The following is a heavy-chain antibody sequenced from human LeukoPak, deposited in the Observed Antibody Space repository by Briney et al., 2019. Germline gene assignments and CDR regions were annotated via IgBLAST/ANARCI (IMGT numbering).Heavy chain of an antibody. J-gene: IGHJ4*02. V-gene: IGHV3-7*01. CDR3: ARWEMATITGDF. Sequence: GGSLRLSCAASGFTFPRYWMSWVRQAPGKGLEWVANINQDGSEKKYMDSVKGRFTISRDNAKNSLYPQMNSLRAEDTAVYYCARWEMATITGDFWGQGSLVTVSS. D-gene: IGHD5-24*01. CDR2: INQDGSEK. CDR1: GFTFPRYW.